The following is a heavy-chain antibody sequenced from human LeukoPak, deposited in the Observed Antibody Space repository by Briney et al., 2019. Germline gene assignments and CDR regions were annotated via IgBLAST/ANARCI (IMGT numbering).Heavy chain of an antibody. J-gene: IGHJ5*02. Sequence: LGESLKISCKGSGXSFTSNWISWVRQMPGKGLEWMGRIDPSDSYTNYSPSFQGHVTISADKSISTAYLQWSSLKASDTAMYYCARQPEGTWFDPWGQGTLVTVSS. D-gene: IGHD1-1*01. CDR3: ARQPEGTWFDP. V-gene: IGHV5-10-1*01. CDR2: IDPSDSYT. CDR1: GXSFTSNW.